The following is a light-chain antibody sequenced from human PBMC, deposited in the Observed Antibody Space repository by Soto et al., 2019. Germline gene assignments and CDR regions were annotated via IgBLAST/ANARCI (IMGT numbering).Light chain of an antibody. CDR2: DAS. CDR1: QSVSSY. CDR3: QQRSQWPPMT. V-gene: IGKV3-11*01. Sequence: EFVLTQSPGTLSLSPGERATLSCRASQSVSSYLLWYQQKPGQTPRLLIYDASSRATGIPDRFSGGGSGTDFSLTISSLEPEDVAVYYCQQRSQWPPMTFGQGTRLEIK. J-gene: IGKJ5*01.